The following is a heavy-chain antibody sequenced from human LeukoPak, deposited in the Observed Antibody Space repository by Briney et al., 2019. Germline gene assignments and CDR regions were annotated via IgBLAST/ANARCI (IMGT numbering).Heavy chain of an antibody. CDR3: ARGYCSSTSCYGYYYYGMDV. D-gene: IGHD2-2*01. CDR1: GYTFTSYD. J-gene: IGHJ6*02. CDR2: MNPNSGNT. Sequence: ASVKVSCKASGYTFTSYDINWVRQATGQGLEWMGWMNPNSGNTGYAQKFQGRVTMTRNTSISTAYRELSSLRSEDTAVYYCARGYCSSTSCYGYYYYGMDVWGRGTTVTVSS. V-gene: IGHV1-8*01.